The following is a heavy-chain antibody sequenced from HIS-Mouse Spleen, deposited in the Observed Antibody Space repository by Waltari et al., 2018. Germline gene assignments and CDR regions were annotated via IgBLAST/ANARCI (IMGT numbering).Heavy chain of an antibody. V-gene: IGHV4-39*07. CDR1: GGSISSSSYY. CDR2: IYYSGGT. Sequence: QLQLQESGPGLVKPSETLSLTCTVSGGSISSSSYYWGWIRQPPGKGLEGIGSIYYSGGTYYNPSLKGGVTISVDTSKNQFSRKLSSGTAADTAVYYCAREIPYSSSWYDWYFDLWGRGTLVTVSS. CDR3: AREIPYSSSWYDWYFDL. J-gene: IGHJ2*01. D-gene: IGHD6-13*01.